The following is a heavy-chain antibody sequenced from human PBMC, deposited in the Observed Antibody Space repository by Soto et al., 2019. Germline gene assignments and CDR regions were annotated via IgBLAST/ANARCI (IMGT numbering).Heavy chain of an antibody. J-gene: IGHJ3*02. Sequence: GASVKVSCKASGYTFTSYDINWVRQATGQGLEWMGWMNPNSGNTGYAQKFQGRVTMTRNTSISTAYMELSSLRSEDTAVYYCARAPGRTYYYDYIWGSYRYPAFDIWGQGTMVTVSS. D-gene: IGHD3-16*02. CDR1: GYTFTSYD. V-gene: IGHV1-8*01. CDR2: MNPNSGNT. CDR3: ARAPGRTYYYDYIWGSYRYPAFDI.